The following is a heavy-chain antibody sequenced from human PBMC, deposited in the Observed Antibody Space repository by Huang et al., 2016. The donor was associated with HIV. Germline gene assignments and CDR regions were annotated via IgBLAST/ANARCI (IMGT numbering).Heavy chain of an antibody. J-gene: IGHJ4*02. V-gene: IGHV4-61*09. CDR1: GGSISSGSYY. Sequence: QVQLQESGPGLVKPSQTLSLTCTVSGGSISSGSYYWSWIRQPAGKGLEGIGQIYTSGSTNYTPALKSRVAISVDTSKNQFSLKLSSVTAADTAVYYCARRGYNYGTGSYYFDYWGQGTLVTVSS. CDR2: IYTSGST. D-gene: IGHD5-18*01. CDR3: ARRGYNYGTGSYYFDY.